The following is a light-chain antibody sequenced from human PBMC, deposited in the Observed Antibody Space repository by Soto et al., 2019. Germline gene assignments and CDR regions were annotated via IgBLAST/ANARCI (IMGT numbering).Light chain of an antibody. CDR2: AAS. Sequence: IQLTQSPSSLSASVGDRVTITCRASLGISTYLAWYQQKAGKAPKLLISAASTLQSGVPSRFSGSGSGTDFTLTISSLQPEDFATYYCQQLNSYPRTFGPGTKVDVK. J-gene: IGKJ3*01. V-gene: IGKV1-9*01. CDR3: QQLNSYPRT. CDR1: LGISTY.